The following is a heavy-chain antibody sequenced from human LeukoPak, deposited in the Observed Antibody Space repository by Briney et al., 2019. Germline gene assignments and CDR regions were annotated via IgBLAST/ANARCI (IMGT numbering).Heavy chain of an antibody. V-gene: IGHV1-69*02. J-gene: IGHJ4*02. CDR2: IIPILGIA. Sequence: SVKVSCMASGGTFSSITTCWVAQAPGQGLEWMGRIIPILGIANYAQKFQGRVTITADKSTSTAYMELSSLRSEDTAVYYCARGPIDCYNVTYYCANCGQGTLVTVSS. CDR1: GGTFSSIT. CDR3: ARGPIDCYNVTYYCAN. D-gene: IGHD2/OR15-2a*01.